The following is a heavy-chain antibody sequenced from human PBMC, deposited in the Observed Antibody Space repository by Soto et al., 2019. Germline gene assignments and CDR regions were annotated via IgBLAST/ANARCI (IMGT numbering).Heavy chain of an antibody. J-gene: IGHJ6*03. CDR1: SGSISSSNW. V-gene: IGHV4-4*02. CDR2: IYHSGST. CDR3: ARVDIVVVPAATRYYYYYRDV. Sequence: NPSETLSLTCAVSSGSISSSNWWSWVRQPPGKGLEWIGEIYHSGSTNYNPSLKSRVTISVDKSKNQFSLKLSSVTAADTAVYYCARVDIVVVPAATRYYYYYRDVGGKGTTVTFSS. D-gene: IGHD2-2*03.